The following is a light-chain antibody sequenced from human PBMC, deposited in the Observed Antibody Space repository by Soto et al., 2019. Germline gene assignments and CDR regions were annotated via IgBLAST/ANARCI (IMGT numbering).Light chain of an antibody. Sequence: DIQMTQSPSTLSASVGDRVNITCRASQSISSWLAWYQQKPGKAPKLLIYKASSLRSGVPARFSGSGSGTEFPLTITSLQPDDFATYHCQQYKSYSKFGQGTKVAIK. CDR1: QSISSW. CDR3: QQYKSYSK. V-gene: IGKV1-5*03. J-gene: IGKJ1*01. CDR2: KAS.